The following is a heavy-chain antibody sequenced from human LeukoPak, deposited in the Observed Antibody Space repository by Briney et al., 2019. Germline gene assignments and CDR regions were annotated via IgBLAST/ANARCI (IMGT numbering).Heavy chain of an antibody. CDR3: SRLYSGTRPPDY. V-gene: IGHV4-39*01. D-gene: IGHD2-15*01. Sequence: SETLSLTCTVSGGSFRSSSYYWGWIRQTPGKGLEWIGCIYYSGSTYYNPSLKSRVTISVDTSENQFSLKLSSVTAADTAIYYCSRLYSGTRPPDYWGQGTLVTVSS. J-gene: IGHJ4*02. CDR1: GGSFRSSSYY. CDR2: IYYSGST.